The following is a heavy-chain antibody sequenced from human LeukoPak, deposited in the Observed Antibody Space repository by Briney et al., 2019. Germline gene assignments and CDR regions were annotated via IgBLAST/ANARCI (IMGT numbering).Heavy chain of an antibody. CDR1: GGSFSGYY. CDR3: ASTLYYYDSSGAIDY. J-gene: IGHJ4*02. Sequence: SGTLSLTCAVYGGSFSGYYWSWIRQPPGKGLEWLGEINHSGSTNYNPSLKSRLTISVDTSKNQFFQKLSSVTAADTAVYYWASTLYYYDSSGAIDYWGQGTLVTVSS. D-gene: IGHD3-22*01. CDR2: INHSGST. V-gene: IGHV4-34*01.